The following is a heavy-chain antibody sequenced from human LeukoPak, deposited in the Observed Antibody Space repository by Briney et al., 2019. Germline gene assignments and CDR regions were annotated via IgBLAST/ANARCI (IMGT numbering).Heavy chain of an antibody. CDR1: GFTFSSYS. CDR3: ASRVAATTGGDY. D-gene: IGHD2-15*01. V-gene: IGHV3-21*05. J-gene: IGHJ4*02. Sequence: NAGGSLRLSCAASGFTFSSYSMNWVRQAPGKGLEWVSYISSSSIIYYADSVKGRFTISRDNAKNSLYLQMNSLRAEDTAVYYCASRVAATTGGDYWGQGTLVTVSS. CDR2: ISSSSII.